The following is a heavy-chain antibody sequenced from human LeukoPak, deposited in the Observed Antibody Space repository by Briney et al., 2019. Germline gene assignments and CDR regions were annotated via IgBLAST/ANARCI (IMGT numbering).Heavy chain of an antibody. Sequence: SETLSLTCTVSGGSISSYYWSWIRQPPGKGLEWIGYIYYSGGTNYNPSLKSRVTISVDASKNQFSLKLSSVTAADTAVYYCAQGWEPDGNWFDPWGQGTLVTVSS. CDR3: AQGWEPDGNWFDP. CDR2: IYYSGGT. J-gene: IGHJ5*02. V-gene: IGHV4-59*01. CDR1: GGSISSYY. D-gene: IGHD1-26*01.